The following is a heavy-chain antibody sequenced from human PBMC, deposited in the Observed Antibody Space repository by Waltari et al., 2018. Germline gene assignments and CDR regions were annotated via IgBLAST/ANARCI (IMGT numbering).Heavy chain of an antibody. CDR3: ARHYGLRYFDWFRVSGEFDP. J-gene: IGHJ5*02. V-gene: IGHV5-51*01. D-gene: IGHD3-9*01. CDR2: IYPGDSDT. Sequence: VQLVQSGAEVKKPGESLKISCKGSGYSFTSYWIGWVRQMPGKGLEWMGMIYPGDSDTRYSPSFQGQVTISADKSISTAYLQWSSLKASDTAMYYCARHYGLRYFDWFRVSGEFDPWGQGTLVTVSS. CDR1: GYSFTSYW.